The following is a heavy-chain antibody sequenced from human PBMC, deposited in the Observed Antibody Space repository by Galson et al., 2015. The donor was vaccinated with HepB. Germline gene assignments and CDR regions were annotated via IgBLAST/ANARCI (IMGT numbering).Heavy chain of an antibody. Sequence: QSGAEVKKPGESLKISCKGSGYSFASYWIAWVRQMPGKGLEWMGIIYPDDSDTRYSPSFQGQVTISADKSISTAYLQWSSLKASDTAMFYCARQDGDQEYYFDYWGQGTLVTVSS. CDR1: GYSFASYW. V-gene: IGHV5-51*01. CDR3: ARQDGDQEYYFDY. D-gene: IGHD4-17*01. CDR2: IYPDDSDT. J-gene: IGHJ4*02.